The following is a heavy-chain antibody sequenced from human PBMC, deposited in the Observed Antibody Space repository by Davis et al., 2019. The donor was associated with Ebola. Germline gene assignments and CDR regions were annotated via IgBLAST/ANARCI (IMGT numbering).Heavy chain of an antibody. Sequence: GGSLRLSCAASGFTFTSYVMTWVRQAPGKGLNWVSTISGSGSSTYYADSVKGRFTISRDKSKNTMYLQMNSLRDEDTAVYYCAKDTSNVWFDVWGQGTMVTVSS. CDR3: AKDTSNVWFDV. V-gene: IGHV3-23*01. CDR1: GFTFTSYV. CDR2: ISGSGSST. D-gene: IGHD6-19*01. J-gene: IGHJ3*01.